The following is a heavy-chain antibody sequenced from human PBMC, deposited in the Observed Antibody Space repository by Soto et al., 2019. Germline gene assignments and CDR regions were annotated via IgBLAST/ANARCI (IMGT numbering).Heavy chain of an antibody. CDR3: ARDQGSSWPHYYYYYGMDV. V-gene: IGHV4-59*01. Sequence: SETLYLTCTVSGGSISSYYWSWIRQPPGKGLEWIGYIYYSGSTNYNPSIKSRVTISVDTSKNPFSLKLSSVTAADTAVYYCARDQGSSWPHYYYYYGMDVWGQGTTVTVSS. J-gene: IGHJ6*02. CDR1: GGSISSYY. CDR2: IYYSGST. D-gene: IGHD6-13*01.